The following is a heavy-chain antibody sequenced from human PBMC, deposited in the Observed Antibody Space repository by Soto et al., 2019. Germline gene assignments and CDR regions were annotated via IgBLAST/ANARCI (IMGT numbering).Heavy chain of an antibody. CDR3: ARPQEIDNFWSLGYYYTVDV. J-gene: IGHJ6*02. D-gene: IGHD3-3*01. CDR1: GFTFSSYE. V-gene: IGHV3-48*03. CDR2: ISSSGMTV. Sequence: GGSLRLSCVASGFTFSSYEMSWVRQAPGKGLEWVSYISSSGMTVYYADSVKGRFTISRDNAKNSLYLQMNNLRAEDTAVYYCARPQEIDNFWSLGYYYTVDVWGQGTTVTVSS.